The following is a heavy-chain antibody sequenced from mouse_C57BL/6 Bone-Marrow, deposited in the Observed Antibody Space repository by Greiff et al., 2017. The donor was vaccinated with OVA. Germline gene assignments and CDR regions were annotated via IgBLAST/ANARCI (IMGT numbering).Heavy chain of an antibody. Sequence: QVQLQQPGAELVKPGASVKLSCKASGYTFTSYWMQWVKQRPGQGLEWIGEIDPADSYTNYHQKFKGKATLTVDTSSSTAYMQLSSLTSEDSAVYYGASSYYYSNGGFAYWGQGTLVTVSA. CDR3: ASSYYYSNGGFAY. D-gene: IGHD2-5*01. J-gene: IGHJ3*01. CDR1: GYTFTSYW. V-gene: IGHV1-50*01. CDR2: IDPADSYT.